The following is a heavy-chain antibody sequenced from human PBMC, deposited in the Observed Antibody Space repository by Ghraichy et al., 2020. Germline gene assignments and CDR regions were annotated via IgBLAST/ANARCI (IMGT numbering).Heavy chain of an antibody. V-gene: IGHV1-18*04. Sequence: ASVKVSCKASGYTFTSYGISWVRQAPGQGLEWMGWISAYNGNTNYAQKLQGRVTMTTDTSTSTAYMELRSLRSDDTAVYYCARGLSTYDSSGPPGYWGQGTLVTVSS. D-gene: IGHD3-22*01. J-gene: IGHJ4*02. CDR3: ARGLSTYDSSGPPGY. CDR1: GYTFTSYG. CDR2: ISAYNGNT.